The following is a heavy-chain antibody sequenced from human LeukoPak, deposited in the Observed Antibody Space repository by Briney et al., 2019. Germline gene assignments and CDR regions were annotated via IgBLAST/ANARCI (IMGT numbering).Heavy chain of an antibody. CDR1: GYTFTSYG. Sequence: GAAVKVSCKASGYTFTSYGISWVRQAPGQGLEWMGLISAYSGNTNFAQKLQGRVNMTTDTSTSTAYMELRSLRSDDTAVYFCARGADTGSYGSLVYFDYWGQGTLVTVSS. CDR3: ARGADTGSYGSLVYFDY. V-gene: IGHV1-18*01. CDR2: ISAYSGNT. D-gene: IGHD3-16*01. J-gene: IGHJ4*02.